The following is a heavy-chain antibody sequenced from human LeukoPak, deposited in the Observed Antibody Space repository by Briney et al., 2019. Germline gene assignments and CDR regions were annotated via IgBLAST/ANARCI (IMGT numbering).Heavy chain of an antibody. CDR2: ISGSGGST. V-gene: IGHV3-23*01. CDR3: AKDLGYCSSFSCPFDY. Sequence: TGGSLRLSCAVSGFSFSSYTMSWVRQAPGKGLEWVSAISGSGGSTYYADCVKGRFTISRDNSKNTLFLRMNSLRAEDTAVYYCAKDLGYCSSFSCPFDYWGQGTLVTVSS. J-gene: IGHJ4*02. CDR1: GFSFSSYT. D-gene: IGHD2-2*01.